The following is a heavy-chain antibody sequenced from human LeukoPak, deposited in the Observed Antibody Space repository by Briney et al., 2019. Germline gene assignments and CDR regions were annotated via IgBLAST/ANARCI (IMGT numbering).Heavy chain of an antibody. CDR1: GGSFSGYY. V-gene: IGHV4-34*01. Sequence: SETLSLTCAVYGGSFSGYYWSWIRQPPGKGLEWIGEINHSGSTNYNPSLKSRVTISVDTSKNQFSLKLSSVTAADTAVYYCAGYSEYDAFDIWGQGTMVTVSS. CDR3: AGYSEYDAFDI. CDR2: INHSGST. D-gene: IGHD5-18*01. J-gene: IGHJ3*02.